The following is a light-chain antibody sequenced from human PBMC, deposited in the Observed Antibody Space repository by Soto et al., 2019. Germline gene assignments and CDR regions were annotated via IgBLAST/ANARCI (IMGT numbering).Light chain of an antibody. CDR1: QSVGYH. J-gene: IGKJ5*01. CDR3: QQYNNWPS. V-gene: IGKV3-11*01. Sequence: EIVFTQSPGTLSLPPGERATLSCKASQSVGYHLAWYQKKPGQAPRLLIYDASNRATGIPAMFSSSGAGTDFTLAISSLEHEDSAVYFYQQYNNWPSSGQGTRLEIK. CDR2: DAS.